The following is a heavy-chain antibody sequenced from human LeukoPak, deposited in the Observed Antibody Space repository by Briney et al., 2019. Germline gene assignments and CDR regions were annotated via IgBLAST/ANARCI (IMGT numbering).Heavy chain of an antibody. CDR3: ARAGPGSGWYFDY. CDR2: ISPYNGNT. CDR1: GYDFTSVG. D-gene: IGHD6-19*01. J-gene: IGHJ4*02. Sequence: GASVKVSCKASGYDFTSVGITWVRRAPGQGLEWMGWISPYNGNTRYAQKFHGRVAMTTDTSTTTAYMELRGLRFNDTAVYYCARAGPGSGWYFDYWGQGTLVTVSS. V-gene: IGHV1-18*01.